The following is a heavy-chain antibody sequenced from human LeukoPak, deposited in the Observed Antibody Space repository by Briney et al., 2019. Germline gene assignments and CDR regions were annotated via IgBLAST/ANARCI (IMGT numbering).Heavy chain of an antibody. D-gene: IGHD2-21*01. V-gene: IGHV3-23*01. CDR2: ISGSGSST. CDR1: GFTFSSYA. J-gene: IGHJ4*02. CDR3: AKPLIGGYSDDSTDFDY. Sequence: TGGSLRLSCAASGFTFSSYAMSWVRQAPGKGLEWVSAISGSGSSTYYADSVKGRFTISRDNSKNTLYLQMNSLRAEDTAVYYCAKPLIGGYSDDSTDFDYWGQGTLVTVSS.